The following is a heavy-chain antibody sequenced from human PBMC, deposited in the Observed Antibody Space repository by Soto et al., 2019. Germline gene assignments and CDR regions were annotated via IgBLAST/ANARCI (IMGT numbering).Heavy chain of an antibody. J-gene: IGHJ4*02. CDR1: GFTFTSSA. V-gene: IGHV1-58*01. D-gene: IGHD6-19*01. Sequence: GASVKVSCKASGFTFTSSAVQWVLQARGQRLEWMGWIVVVSGNTNYAQKFQERVTITRDMSTSTAYMELSSLRSEDTAVYYCARGHIRHGVQWPYGRFDYWGQGTLVTVSS. CDR2: IVVVSGNT. CDR3: ARGHIRHGVQWPYGRFDY.